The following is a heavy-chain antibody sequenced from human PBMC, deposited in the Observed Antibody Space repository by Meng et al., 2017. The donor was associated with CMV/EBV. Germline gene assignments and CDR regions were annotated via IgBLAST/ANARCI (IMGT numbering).Heavy chain of an antibody. Sequence: GESLKISCAASGFTFSSYEMNWVRQAPGKGLEWVSYMSSSGRTIYYADSVKGRFTISRDNAKNTLYLQMNSLRAEDTAVYYCAKDPISNLPYYFDYWGQGTLVTVSS. D-gene: IGHD4/OR15-4a*01. CDR1: GFTFSSYE. CDR3: AKDPISNLPYYFDY. V-gene: IGHV3-48*03. CDR2: MSSSGRTI. J-gene: IGHJ4*02.